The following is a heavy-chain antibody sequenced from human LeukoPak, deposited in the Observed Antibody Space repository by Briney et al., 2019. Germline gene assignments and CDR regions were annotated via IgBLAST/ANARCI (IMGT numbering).Heavy chain of an antibody. D-gene: IGHD3-10*01. CDR1: GGTFSSYA. J-gene: IGHJ4*02. CDR3: ARNPLWFGELSRPSLSALFDY. Sequence: GASVKVSCKASGGTFSSYAISWVRQAPGQGLEWMGWISANNGNTNYAQKLQGRVTMTTDTSTSTAYMELRSLRSDDTAVYYCARNPLWFGELSRPSLSALFDYWGQGTLVTVSS. V-gene: IGHV1-18*01. CDR2: ISANNGNT.